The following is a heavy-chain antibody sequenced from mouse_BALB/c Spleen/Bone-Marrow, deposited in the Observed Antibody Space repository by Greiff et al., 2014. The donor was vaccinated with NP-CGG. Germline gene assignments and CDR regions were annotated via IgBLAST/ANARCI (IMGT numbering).Heavy chain of an antibody. V-gene: IGHV1-69*01. CDR2: IYPSDSYT. Sequence: QVQLKQSGAELVRPGASVTLSCKASGYTFTSYWVNWVKQRPGQGLEWIGNIYPSDSYTNYNQKFKDKTTLTVDKYSSTAYMQLSSPASEASAVYYCTRSGGYYFDYWGQGTTLTVSS. CDR3: TRSGGYYFDY. J-gene: IGHJ2*01. CDR1: GYTFTSYW.